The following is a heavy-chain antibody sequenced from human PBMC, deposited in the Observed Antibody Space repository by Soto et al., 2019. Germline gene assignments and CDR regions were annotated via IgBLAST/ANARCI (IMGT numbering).Heavy chain of an antibody. CDR3: ARPGLGAPHYYYGMDV. Sequence: SETLSLTCIVSGGSIRSYYWSWIRQPPGKGLEWIGYIYYSGSTNYNPSLKSRVTISVDTSKNQISLKLSSVTAADTAVYSCARPGLGAPHYYYGMDVWGQGTTVTVSS. CDR1: GGSIRSYY. V-gene: IGHV4-59*01. CDR2: IYYSGST. D-gene: IGHD1-26*01. J-gene: IGHJ6*02.